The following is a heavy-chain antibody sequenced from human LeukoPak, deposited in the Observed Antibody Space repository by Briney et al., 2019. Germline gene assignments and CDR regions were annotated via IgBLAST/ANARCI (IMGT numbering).Heavy chain of an antibody. CDR1: GGTFSSYT. CDR2: VIPILGIA. V-gene: IGHV1-69*04. J-gene: IGHJ4*02. Sequence: SVKVSCKASGGTFSSYTISWVRQAPGQGLEWMGRVIPILGIANYAQKFQGRVTITADKSTSTAYMELSSLRSEDTAVYYCARDRGELLRYFDWLPINYFDYWGQGTLVTVSS. CDR3: ARDRGELLRYFDWLPINYFDY. D-gene: IGHD3-9*01.